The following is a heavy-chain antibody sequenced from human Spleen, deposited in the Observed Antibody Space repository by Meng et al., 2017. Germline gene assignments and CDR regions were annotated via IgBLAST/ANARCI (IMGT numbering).Heavy chain of an antibody. J-gene: IGHJ3*02. CDR3: TVYITGHM. CDR2: ISYDGSNK. V-gene: IGHV3-30*04. CDR1: GFTFSSYA. Sequence: GGSLRLSCAASGFTFSSYAMHWVRQAPGKGLEWVAVISYDGSNKYYADSVKGRFTISRDDSVNTGYLQMNSLRSEDTALYYCTVYITGHMWGRGTMVTVSS. D-gene: IGHD6-19*01.